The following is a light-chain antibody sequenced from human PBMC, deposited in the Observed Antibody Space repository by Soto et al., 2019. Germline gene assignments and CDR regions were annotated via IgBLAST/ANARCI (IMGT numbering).Light chain of an antibody. CDR1: SSNIGSKS. CDR3: SSYTSSSTWV. Sequence: QPVLTQPPSASGTPGQRVTISCSGSSSNIGSKSVSWYQQVPGTAPKLLIFSNTLRPSGVPERFSGSTSGTSASLAISGLQSEDEADYYCSSYTSSSTWVFGGGTKVTVL. V-gene: IGLV1-44*01. J-gene: IGLJ3*02. CDR2: SNT.